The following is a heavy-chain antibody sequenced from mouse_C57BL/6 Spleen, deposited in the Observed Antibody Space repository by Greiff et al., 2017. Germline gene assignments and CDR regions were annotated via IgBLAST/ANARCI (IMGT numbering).Heavy chain of an antibody. D-gene: IGHD2-4*01. CDR3: AREGMITEAWFAY. CDR1: GFTFSSYA. J-gene: IGHJ3*01. Sequence: EVHLVESGGGLVKPGGSLKLSCAASGFTFSSYAMSWVRQTPEKRLEWVATISDGGSYTYYPDNVKGRFTISRDNAKNNLYLQMSHLKSEDTAMYYCAREGMITEAWFAYWGQGTLVTVSA. CDR2: ISDGGSYT. V-gene: IGHV5-4*01.